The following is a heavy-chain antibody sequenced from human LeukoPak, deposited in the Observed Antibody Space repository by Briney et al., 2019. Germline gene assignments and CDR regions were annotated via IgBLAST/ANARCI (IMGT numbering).Heavy chain of an antibody. V-gene: IGHV4-31*02. CDR3: AKSEDYYDSSGYPPGAFDI. D-gene: IGHD3-22*01. J-gene: IGHJ3*02. Sequence: XSGSTYYNPSLKSRVTISVDTSKNQFSLKLSSVTAADTAVYYCAKSEDYYDSSGYPPGAFDIWGQGTMVTVSS. CDR2: XSGST.